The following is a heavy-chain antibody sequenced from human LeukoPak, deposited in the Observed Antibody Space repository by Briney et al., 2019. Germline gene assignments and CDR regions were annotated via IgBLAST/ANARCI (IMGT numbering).Heavy chain of an antibody. D-gene: IGHD2-8*01. Sequence: PSETLSLTCTVSGGSISSSSYYWGWIRQPPGKGLEWIGSIYYSGSTYYNPSLKSRVTINVDTSKNQFSLKLSSVTAADTAVYYCAGYMVYAEDYWGRGTLVTVSS. CDR2: IYYSGST. J-gene: IGHJ4*02. V-gene: IGHV4-39*01. CDR3: AGYMVYAEDY. CDR1: GGSISSSSYY.